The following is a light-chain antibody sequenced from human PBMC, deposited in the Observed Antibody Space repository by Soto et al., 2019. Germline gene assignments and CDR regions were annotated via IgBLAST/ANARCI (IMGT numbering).Light chain of an antibody. CDR2: KAS. CDR1: QSISSW. J-gene: IGKJ1*01. Sequence: DIQMTQSPSTLSASVGDRVTITCRASQSISSWLAWYQQKPGKAPKLLIYKASSLESGVPSRFSGSGSGTEFTLTISRLQPDDVATYYCQQYNSSPTFGQGTKVEIK. CDR3: QQYNSSPT. V-gene: IGKV1-5*03.